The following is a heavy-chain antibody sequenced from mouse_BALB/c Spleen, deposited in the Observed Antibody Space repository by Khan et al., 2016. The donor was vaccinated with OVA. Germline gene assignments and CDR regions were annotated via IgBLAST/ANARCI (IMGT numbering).Heavy chain of an antibody. V-gene: IGHV3-2*02. CDR1: GYSITSGYG. Sequence: EVKLLESGPGLVKPSQSLSLTCTVTGYSITSGYGWNWIRQFPGNKLEWMGYISYSGSTNYNPSLKSRISLTRDTSKNQFFLQLNSVTTEDTATYYGARTASIKYWGQGTTLTVSS. D-gene: IGHD1-2*01. CDR3: ARTASIKY. J-gene: IGHJ2*01. CDR2: ISYSGST.